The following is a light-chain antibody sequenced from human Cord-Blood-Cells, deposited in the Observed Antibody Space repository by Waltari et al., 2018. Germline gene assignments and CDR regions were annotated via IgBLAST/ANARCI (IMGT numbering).Light chain of an antibody. V-gene: IGKV1-8*01. CDR1: QGISSY. Sequence: AIRMTQSPSSFSASTGDSVTITCRASQGISSYLAWYQQKPGKAPKLLIYAASTLQSGVPSRFSGSGSGTDFTLTISCLQSEDFATYYCQQYYSYPRRFGQGTKVEIK. CDR3: QQYYSYPRR. CDR2: AAS. J-gene: IGKJ1*01.